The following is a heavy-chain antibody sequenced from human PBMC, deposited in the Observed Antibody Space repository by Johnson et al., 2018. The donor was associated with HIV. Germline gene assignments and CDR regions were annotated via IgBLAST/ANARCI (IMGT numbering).Heavy chain of an antibody. J-gene: IGHJ3*02. CDR2: ISYDGTNK. V-gene: IGHV3-30-3*01. CDR3: ARDSGGISQTQLLALDLTWAFDI. D-gene: IGHD1-1*01. Sequence: HVQLVESGGGVVQPGRSLRLSCAASEFTFSTFSRNAMHWVRQAPGKGLEWVAVISYDGTNKYYADSVKGRFTISRDNAKNTLYLQMNSLRADDTALYYCARDSGGISQTQLLALDLTWAFDIWGQGTMVTVSS. CDR1: EFTFSTFSRNA.